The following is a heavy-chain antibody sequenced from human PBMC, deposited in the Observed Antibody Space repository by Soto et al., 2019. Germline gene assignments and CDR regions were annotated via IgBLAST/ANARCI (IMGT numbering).Heavy chain of an antibody. D-gene: IGHD5-18*01. CDR2: IFYSGTT. J-gene: IGHJ3*02. CDR3: ARDYRGYTTGYAFDI. CDR1: GGSISSGGYY. V-gene: IGHV4-31*03. Sequence: SETLSLTCTVSGGSISSGGYYWSWIRQHPGKGLEWIGYIFYSGTTYYNPSLKSRVTISVDTSKNQFSLKLSSVTAADTAVYYCARDYRGYTTGYAFDIWGQGTMVTVS.